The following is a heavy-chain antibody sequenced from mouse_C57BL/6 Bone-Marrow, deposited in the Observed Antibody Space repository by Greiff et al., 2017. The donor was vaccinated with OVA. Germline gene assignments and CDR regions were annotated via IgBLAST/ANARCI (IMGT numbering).Heavy chain of an antibody. J-gene: IGHJ3*01. V-gene: IGHV1-69*01. D-gene: IGHD2-4*01. CDR2: IDPSDSYT. CDR3: ARWDYDYDGFAY. CDR1: GYTFTSYW. Sequence: QVQLQQPGAELVMPGASVKLSCKASGYTFTSYWMHWVKQRPGQGLEWIGEIDPSDSYTNYNQKFKGKSTLTVDKSSSTAYMQLSSLTSEDSAVYYVARWDYDYDGFAYWGQGTLVTVTA.